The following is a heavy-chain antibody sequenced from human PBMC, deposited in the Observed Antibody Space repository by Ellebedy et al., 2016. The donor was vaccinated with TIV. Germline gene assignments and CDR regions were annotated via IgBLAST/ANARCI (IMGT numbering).Heavy chain of an antibody. D-gene: IGHD3-22*01. CDR3: VKDSGSEIYYPVLRFCLDS. CDR1: GFTFGAYG. CDR2: ISYDGKNK. Sequence: GESLKISXAVSGFTFGAYGMHWVRQGPGRGLEWVTAISYDGKNKYYADSVKGRFTISRDKDKNTLYLEMNILTVDDTAVYYCVKDSGSEIYYPVLRFCLDSWGHGTLVTVSP. J-gene: IGHJ5*01. V-gene: IGHV3-30*18.